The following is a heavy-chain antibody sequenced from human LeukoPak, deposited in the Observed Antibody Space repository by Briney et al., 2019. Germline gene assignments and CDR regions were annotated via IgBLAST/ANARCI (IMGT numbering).Heavy chain of an antibody. J-gene: IGHJ4*02. CDR2: IYYSGST. D-gene: IGHD3/OR15-3a*01. CDR3: ARWTQLKPLDY. Sequence: PETLSLTCTVSGGSISSYYWSWIRQPPGKGLEWIGYIYYSGSTNYNPSLKSRVTISVDTSKNQFSLKLSSVTAADTAVYYCARWTQLKPLDYWGQGTLVTVSS. V-gene: IGHV4-59*01. CDR1: GGSISSYY.